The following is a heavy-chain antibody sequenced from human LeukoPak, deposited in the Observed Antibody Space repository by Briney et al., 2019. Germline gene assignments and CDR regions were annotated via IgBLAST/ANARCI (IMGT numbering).Heavy chain of an antibody. V-gene: IGHV3-30*04. CDR1: GFTFSSDV. Sequence: GGSLRLSCAASGFTFSSDVMHWVRQAPGKGLEWVAVTSSDGSSKHYADSVKGRFTIFTDTSKSTLYLQINSLRPEDTAVYYCARFTRGYYFDYWGQGTLVTVSS. CDR2: TSSDGSSK. J-gene: IGHJ4*02. CDR3: ARFTRGYYFDY.